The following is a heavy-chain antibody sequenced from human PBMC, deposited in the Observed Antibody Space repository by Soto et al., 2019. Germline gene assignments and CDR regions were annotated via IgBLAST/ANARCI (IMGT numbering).Heavy chain of an antibody. CDR2: ISGSGGST. D-gene: IGHD6-19*01. CDR3: GLLGFVYSRWPSVSDY. J-gene: IGHJ4*02. V-gene: IGHV3-23*01. Sequence: EVQLLESGGGLVQPGGSLRLSCAASGFTFSSYAMSWVRQAPGKGLEWVSAISGSGGSTYYADSVKGRFTISRDNSKNTLYLQMNSLRAEDMAVYYCGLLGFVYSRWPSVSDYWGQRTLVTVSS. CDR1: GFTFSSYA.